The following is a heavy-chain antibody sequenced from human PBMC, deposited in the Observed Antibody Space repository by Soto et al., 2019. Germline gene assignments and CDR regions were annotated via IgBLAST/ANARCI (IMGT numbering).Heavy chain of an antibody. Sequence: ASLKVSCTPSGYTFTSYGISWVRQAPGQGLEWMGWISAYNGNTNYAQKLKGRVTITTATSTSTAHMELRRLSTADTDTYYCEGVPRVVAATPTAFDIWGQVTMVTVSS. V-gene: IGHV1-18*01. D-gene: IGHD2-15*01. CDR3: EGVPRVVAATPTAFDI. CDR1: GYTFTSYG. J-gene: IGHJ3*02. CDR2: ISAYNGNT.